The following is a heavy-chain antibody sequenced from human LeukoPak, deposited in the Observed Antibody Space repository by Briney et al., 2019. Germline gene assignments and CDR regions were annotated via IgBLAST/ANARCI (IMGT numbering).Heavy chain of an antibody. D-gene: IGHD2-2*01. Sequence: SETLSLTCTVSGDSVSTYYWSWIRQPPGKGLEWIGYIYYSGSTKYNPSLKSRVTISVDTSKNLFSLNLSSVTAADTAVYYCARVPYCSSTSCYDPYFDCWGQGTLVTVSS. CDR3: ARVPYCSSTSCYDPYFDC. V-gene: IGHV4-59*02. CDR1: GDSVSTYY. CDR2: IYYSGST. J-gene: IGHJ4*02.